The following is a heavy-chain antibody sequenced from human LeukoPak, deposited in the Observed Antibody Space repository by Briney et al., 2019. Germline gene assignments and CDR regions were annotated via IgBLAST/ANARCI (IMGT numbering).Heavy chain of an antibody. CDR2: ISDNGYTT. Sequence: QAGGSLSLSCAASGFTFGTYAMSWVRQAPGKGLEWVSSISDNGYTTYYADSVRGRFTISRDNSKNTLYLQMIGLRAEDTAVYFCAKYYYDSSGYYEAAPLDSWGQGTVDTVFS. V-gene: IGHV3-23*01. D-gene: IGHD3-22*01. J-gene: IGHJ4*02. CDR1: GFTFGTYA. CDR3: AKYYYDSSGYYEAAPLDS.